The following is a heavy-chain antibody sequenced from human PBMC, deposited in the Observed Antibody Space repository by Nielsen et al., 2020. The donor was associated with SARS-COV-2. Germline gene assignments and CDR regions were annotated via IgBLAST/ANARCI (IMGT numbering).Heavy chain of an antibody. V-gene: IGHV5-51*01. CDR3: VRSPTHYQGMDV. CDR1: GYRFSSYW. J-gene: IGHJ6*02. CDR2: IYPGDFET. Sequence: GESLKISCKASGYRFSSYWIGWVRQMPGKGLEWMGMIYPGDFETRYSPAFQGQVTISADRSISTAYLQWTRLKASDTATYYCVRSPTHYQGMDVWGQGTSVTVSS.